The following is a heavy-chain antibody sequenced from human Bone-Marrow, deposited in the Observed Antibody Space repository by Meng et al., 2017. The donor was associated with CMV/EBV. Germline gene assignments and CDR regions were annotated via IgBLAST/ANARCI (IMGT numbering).Heavy chain of an antibody. V-gene: IGHV3-49*04. CDR1: GFTFGDYA. D-gene: IGHD3-22*01. J-gene: IGHJ3*02. CDR2: IRSKAYGGTT. Sequence: GESPKISCAASGFTFGDYAMSWVRQAPGKGLEWVGFIRSKAYGGTTEYAASVKGRFTISRDDSKSIAYLQMNSLKTEDTAVYYCTITMIVVVTLDAFDIWGQGTMVTVSS. CDR3: TITMIVVVTLDAFDI.